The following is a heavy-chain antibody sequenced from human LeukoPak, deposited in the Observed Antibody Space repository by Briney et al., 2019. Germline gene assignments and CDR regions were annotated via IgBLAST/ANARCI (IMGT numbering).Heavy chain of an antibody. J-gene: IGHJ4*02. V-gene: IGHV3-23*01. CDR1: GFTFSSYA. Sequence: GGSLRLSCAASGFTFSSYAMSWVRQAPWKGLEWVSAISGSGGSTYYADSVKGRFTISRDNSKNTLYLQMNSLRAEDTAVYYCAKDNWTCDSSGYYHNYFDYWGQGTLVTVSS. D-gene: IGHD3-22*01. CDR2: ISGSGGST. CDR3: AKDNWTCDSSGYYHNYFDY.